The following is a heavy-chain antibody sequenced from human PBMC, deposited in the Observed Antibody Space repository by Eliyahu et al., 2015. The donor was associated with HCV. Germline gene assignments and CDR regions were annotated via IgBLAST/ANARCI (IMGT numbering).Heavy chain of an antibody. V-gene: IGHV3-33*08. D-gene: IGHD3-3*01. J-gene: IGHJ4*02. CDR1: GFTFSXCG. CDR3: ARVPYDFWSGYWGIDY. Sequence: QVQLVESGGGVVQPGXSLRLSCAASGFTFSXCGMHGVRQAPGKGLEWVGVIWYDGSNKYYADSVKGRFTISRDNSKNTLYLQMNSLRAEDTAVYYCARVPYDFWSGYWGIDYWGQGTLVTVSS. CDR2: IWYDGSNK.